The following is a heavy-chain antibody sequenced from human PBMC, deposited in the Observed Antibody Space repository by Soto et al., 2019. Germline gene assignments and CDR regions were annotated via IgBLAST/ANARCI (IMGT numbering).Heavy chain of an antibody. J-gene: IGHJ4*02. D-gene: IGHD6-13*01. CDR1: GFTFSSYS. CDR3: ARDSGRSSWPGFPPNYFDY. V-gene: IGHV3-48*02. CDR2: ISSSSSTI. Sequence: GGSLRLSCAASGFTFSSYSMNWVRQAPGKGLEWVSYISSSSSTIYYADSVKGRFTISRDNAKNSLYLQMNSLRDEDTAVYYCARDSGRSSWPGFPPNYFDYWGQGTLVTVSS.